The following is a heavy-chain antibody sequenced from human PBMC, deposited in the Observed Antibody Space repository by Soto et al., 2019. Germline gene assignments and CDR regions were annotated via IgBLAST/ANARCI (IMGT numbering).Heavy chain of an antibody. V-gene: IGHV1-69*02. Sequence: SVKVSCKASGGTFSSYTISWVRQAPGQGLEWMGRIIPILGIANYAQKFQGRVTITADKSTSTAYMELSSLRSEDTAVYYCARGAYGDYVVLDYWGQGTLVTVSS. D-gene: IGHD4-17*01. CDR2: IIPILGIA. CDR3: ARGAYGDYVVLDY. CDR1: GGTFSSYT. J-gene: IGHJ4*02.